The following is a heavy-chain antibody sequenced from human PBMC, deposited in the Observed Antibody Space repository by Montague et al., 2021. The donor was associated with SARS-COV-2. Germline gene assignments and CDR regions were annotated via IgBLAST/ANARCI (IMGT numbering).Heavy chain of an antibody. CDR3: ARGRYSSSWYGWKAFDV. Sequence: SETLSLTCAVYGGSFSGYYWSWIRQPPGKGLEWIGEINHGGSTNYNPSLKSRVTISVDTSKNQFSLKLSSVTAADTAVYYCARGRYSSSWYGWKAFDVWGQGTLVTVSS. D-gene: IGHD6-13*01. CDR1: GGSFSGYY. V-gene: IGHV4-34*01. CDR2: INHGGST. J-gene: IGHJ4*02.